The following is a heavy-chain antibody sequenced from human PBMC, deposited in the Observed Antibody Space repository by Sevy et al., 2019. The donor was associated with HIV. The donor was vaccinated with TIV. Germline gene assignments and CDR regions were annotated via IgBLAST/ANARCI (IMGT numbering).Heavy chain of an antibody. V-gene: IGHV4-39*01. Sequence: SETLSLTCIVSGGSISSSLYYWGWIRQPPGKGLEWIATLYYTGSIYYNPSLRTRLTISADSSQNQFSLKLSSVTAADTALYFCARTQGGSTDGGDSSSYYYEGDHYFDLWGQGLLDTVSS. CDR3: ARTQGGSTDGGDSSSYYYEGDHYFDL. CDR1: GGSISSSLYY. D-gene: IGHD3-22*01. J-gene: IGHJ4*02. CDR2: LYYTGSI.